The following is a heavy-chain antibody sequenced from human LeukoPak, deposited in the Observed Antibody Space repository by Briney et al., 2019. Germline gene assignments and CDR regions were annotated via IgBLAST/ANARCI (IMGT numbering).Heavy chain of an antibody. J-gene: IGHJ6*02. D-gene: IGHD3-3*01. Sequence: GGSLRLSCAASGFIFRGSAMHWVRQASGKGLEWVGRIRSKTYSYATAYAASVKGRFTISRDDSKDTAYLQMSSLKTEDTATYYCTRHDEIRFLGWLNNRPYYYYGMDVWGQGTTVTVSS. CDR1: GFIFRGSA. CDR3: TRHDEIRFLGWLNNRPYYYYGMDV. CDR2: IRSKTYSYAT. V-gene: IGHV3-73*01.